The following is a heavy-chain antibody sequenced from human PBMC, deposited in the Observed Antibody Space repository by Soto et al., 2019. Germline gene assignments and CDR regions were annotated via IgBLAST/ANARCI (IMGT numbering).Heavy chain of an antibody. CDR1: GFTFSSYA. Sequence: EVQLLESGGGLVQPGGSLRLSCAASGFTFSSYAMSWVRQAPGKGLEWVSAISGSGGSTYYADSVKGRFTISRDNSKNTPYLQINSLRAEDTAVYYCASDYSNYAAYNWFDPWGQGTLVTVSS. D-gene: IGHD4-4*01. V-gene: IGHV3-23*01. CDR2: ISGSGGST. CDR3: ASDYSNYAAYNWFDP. J-gene: IGHJ5*02.